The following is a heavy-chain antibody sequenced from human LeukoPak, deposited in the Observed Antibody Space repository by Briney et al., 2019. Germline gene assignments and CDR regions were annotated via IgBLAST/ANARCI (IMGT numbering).Heavy chain of an antibody. CDR3: SRGRSNYYGMDG. V-gene: IGHV4-59*01. CDR2: IYYSGRN. CDR1: GASISSSY. Sequence: PSATLSLTCTVSGASISSSYWSWIRQPPGKGLELIGYIYYSGRNNYNPSLKRRVAISVDTSKNQFPRKLSSVTAADPAVYYCSRGRSNYYGMDGWGQGTTVTVSS. J-gene: IGHJ6*02. D-gene: IGHD1-26*01.